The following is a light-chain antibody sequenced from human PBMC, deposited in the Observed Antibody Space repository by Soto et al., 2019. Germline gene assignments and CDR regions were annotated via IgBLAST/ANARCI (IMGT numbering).Light chain of an antibody. CDR1: NSDVGSDNP. V-gene: IGLV2-14*02. CDR3: SSYTSSSTLV. J-gene: IGLJ2*01. Sequence: QSVLTQPASVSGSPGQSITISCTGTNSDVGSDNPVSWYQQHPGRAPKLMIYDGIKRPPGVSNRFSGSKSGNTASLTISGLQAEDEADYYCSSYTSSSTLVFGGGTKLTVL. CDR2: DGI.